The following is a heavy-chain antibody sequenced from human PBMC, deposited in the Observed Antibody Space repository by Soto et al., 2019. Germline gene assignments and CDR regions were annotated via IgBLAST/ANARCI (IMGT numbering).Heavy chain of an antibody. CDR1: GFTFSSYA. V-gene: IGHV3-43*01. CDR2: ISWDGGST. Sequence: GGSLRLSCAASGFTFSSYAMSWVRQAPGKGLEWVSLISWDGGSTYYADSVKGRFAISRDNSKNSLYLQMNSLRTEDTALYYCAKDGERGIAAAGTSFDYWGQGTLVTVSS. J-gene: IGHJ4*02. D-gene: IGHD6-13*01. CDR3: AKDGERGIAAAGTSFDY.